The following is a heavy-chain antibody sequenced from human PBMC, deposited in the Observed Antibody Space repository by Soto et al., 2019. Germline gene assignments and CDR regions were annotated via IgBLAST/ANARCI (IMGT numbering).Heavy chain of an antibody. Sequence: PSETLSLTCAVYGGSFSGYYWSWIRQPPGKGLEWIGEINHSGSTNYNPSLKSRVTISVDTSKNQFSLKLSSVTAADTAVYYCARVGHRSGYYTLGYYYYGMDVWGQGTKVTVSS. CDR3: ARVGHRSGYYTLGYYYYGMDV. J-gene: IGHJ6*02. V-gene: IGHV4-34*01. CDR1: GGSFSGYY. D-gene: IGHD3-3*01. CDR2: INHSGST.